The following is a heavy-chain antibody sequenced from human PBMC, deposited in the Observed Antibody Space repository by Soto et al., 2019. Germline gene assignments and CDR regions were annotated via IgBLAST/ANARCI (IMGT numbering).Heavy chain of an antibody. V-gene: IGHV3-30*18. Sequence: GSLRLSCAASGFTFSSYGMHWVRQAPGKGLEWVAVISYDGSNKYYADSVKGRFTISRDNSKNTLYLQMNSLRAEDTAVYYCAKLAPIVVVVAATRRWFDPWGQGTLVTVSS. CDR1: GFTFSSYG. J-gene: IGHJ5*02. CDR3: AKLAPIVVVVAATRRWFDP. D-gene: IGHD2-15*01. CDR2: ISYDGSNK.